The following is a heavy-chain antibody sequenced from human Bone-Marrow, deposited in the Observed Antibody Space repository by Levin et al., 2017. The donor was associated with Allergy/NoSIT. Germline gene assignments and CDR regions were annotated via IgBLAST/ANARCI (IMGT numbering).Heavy chain of an antibody. V-gene: IGHV1-69*13. CDR2: IIPIFGTA. Sequence: SVKVSCKASGGTFSSYAISWVRQAPGQGLEWMGGIIPIFGTANYAQKFQGRVTITADESTSTAYIELSSLRSEDTAVYYCARTSMTTVTTSNYYGMDVWGQGTTVTVSS. CDR1: GGTFSSYA. J-gene: IGHJ6*02. CDR3: ARTSMTTVTTSNYYGMDV. D-gene: IGHD4-17*01.